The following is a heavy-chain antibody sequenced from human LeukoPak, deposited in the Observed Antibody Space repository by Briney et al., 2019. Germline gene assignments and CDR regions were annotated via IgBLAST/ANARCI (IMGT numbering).Heavy chain of an antibody. V-gene: IGHV1-24*01. J-gene: IGHJ3*02. CDR1: GYTLSELS. CDR3: ATVNPTYYYDSSGYRGAFDI. CDR2: FDREDGET. Sequence: GASVKVSCKVSGYTLSELSMHWVRQATGKGLEWMGSFDREDGETLYAQKFQGRVTMTEDTSTDTAYMELSSLRSEDTAVYYCATVNPTYYYDSSGYRGAFDIWGQGTMVTVSS. D-gene: IGHD3-22*01.